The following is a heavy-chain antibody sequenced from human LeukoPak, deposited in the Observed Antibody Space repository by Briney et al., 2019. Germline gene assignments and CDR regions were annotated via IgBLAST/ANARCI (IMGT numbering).Heavy chain of an antibody. D-gene: IGHD2-15*01. Sequence: ASVKVSCKASGYTFTTYGISWVRQAPGQGLEWMGWISTYNGDTNYAQRLQGRVTMTADTSTSTTYMELSRLRPDDTAVYYCARWVAASSNWGQGTLVTVSS. CDR3: ARWVAASSN. CDR1: GYTFTTYG. V-gene: IGHV1-18*01. CDR2: ISTYNGDT. J-gene: IGHJ4*02.